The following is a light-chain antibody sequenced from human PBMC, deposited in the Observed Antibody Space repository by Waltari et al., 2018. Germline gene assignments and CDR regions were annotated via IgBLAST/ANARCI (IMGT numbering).Light chain of an antibody. J-gene: IGKJ1*01. CDR2: AAS. V-gene: IGKV1D-12*01. Sequence: DIQMTQSPSSVSASVGDRINITCRASQDIGNWLAWYQQKPGTAPKPLIYAASRLQRGVPARFSGSGFGTDFTLTLVSLQPEDFATYFCQQANTFPPGVTFCEGTKVEI. CDR1: QDIGNW. CDR3: QQANTFPPGVT.